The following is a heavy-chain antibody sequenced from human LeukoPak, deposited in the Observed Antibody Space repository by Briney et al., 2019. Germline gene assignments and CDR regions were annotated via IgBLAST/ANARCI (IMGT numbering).Heavy chain of an antibody. Sequence: PGGSLRLSCAASGFTFSRYGMHWVRQAPGKGLEWVAVIWYDGSNKYYADSVKGRFTISRDNSKNTLYLQMNSLRAEDTTVYYCARELYDFWSGLSPDYYYGMDVWGQGTTVTVSS. V-gene: IGHV3-33*01. CDR2: IWYDGSNK. CDR1: GFTFSRYG. CDR3: ARELYDFWSGLSPDYYYGMDV. J-gene: IGHJ6*02. D-gene: IGHD3-3*01.